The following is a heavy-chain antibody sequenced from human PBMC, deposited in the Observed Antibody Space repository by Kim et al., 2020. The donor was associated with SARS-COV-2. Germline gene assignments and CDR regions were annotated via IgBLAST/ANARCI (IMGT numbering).Heavy chain of an antibody. Sequence: GGSLRLSCAASGFTFSSYAMSWVRQAPGKGLEWVSAISGSGGSTYYADSVKGRFTISRDNSKNTLYLQMNSLRAEDTAVYYCANLEYGSGSYFYWGQGTLVTVSS. CDR1: GFTFSSYA. V-gene: IGHV3-23*01. CDR3: ANLEYGSGSYFY. CDR2: ISGSGGST. D-gene: IGHD3-10*01. J-gene: IGHJ4*02.